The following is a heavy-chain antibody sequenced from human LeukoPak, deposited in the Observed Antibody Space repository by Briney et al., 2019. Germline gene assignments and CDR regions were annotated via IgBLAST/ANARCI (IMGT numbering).Heavy chain of an antibody. V-gene: IGHV1-2*02. Sequence: ASVKVSCKASGYTFTDYYIHWVRQAPGHGLEWMGWVNPHSGGTNYAQKFQGRVTMTRDTSISTAYMELSRLRSDDTAVYYCARAGGRFGELLWSYYYYMDVWGKGTTVTVSS. CDR3: ARAGGRFGELLWSYYYYMDV. J-gene: IGHJ6*03. CDR1: GYTFTDYY. CDR2: VNPHSGGT. D-gene: IGHD3-10*01.